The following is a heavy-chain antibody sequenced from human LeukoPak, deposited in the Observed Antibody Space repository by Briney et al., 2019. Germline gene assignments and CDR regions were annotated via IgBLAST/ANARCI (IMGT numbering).Heavy chain of an antibody. J-gene: IGHJ6*03. Sequence: PGGPLRLSCAASGFTFSSYSMIWVRQAPGKGLEWVSSISSTSSYIYYADSVKGRFTISRDNAKNSLYLQMNSLRAEDTAVYYCAGSIAVAGYYYMDVWGKGTTVTISS. CDR3: AGSIAVAGYYYMDV. D-gene: IGHD6-19*01. CDR1: GFTFSSYS. V-gene: IGHV3-21*01. CDR2: ISSTSSYI.